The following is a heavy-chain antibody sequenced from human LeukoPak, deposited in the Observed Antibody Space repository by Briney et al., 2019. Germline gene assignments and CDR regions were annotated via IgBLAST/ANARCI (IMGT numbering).Heavy chain of an antibody. D-gene: IGHD3-22*01. V-gene: IGHV1-24*01. J-gene: IGHJ4*02. Sequence: ASVKVSCKVSGYTLTELSMHWVRQAPGKGLEWMGGFDPEDGETIYAQKFQGRVTMTEDTSTDTAYMELSSLRSEDTAVYYCARFSEYYHSSVHYLDYWGQGTLVSVSS. CDR2: FDPEDGET. CDR3: ARFSEYYHSSVHYLDY. CDR1: GYTLTELS.